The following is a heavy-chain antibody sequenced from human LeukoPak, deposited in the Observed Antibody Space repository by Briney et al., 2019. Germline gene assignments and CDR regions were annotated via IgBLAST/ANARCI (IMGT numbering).Heavy chain of an antibody. J-gene: IGHJ4*02. CDR3: ARHVEYYDSSGYYSGGAGEFDY. CDR2: TYPGYSDT. Sequence: ESGQLPCKWPGHRFIIYWIGGAGHMPGKGLDGMGLTYPGYSDTSYSPSFQGQVTISAEKSISTAYLQWSSLKASDTAMYYCARHVEYYDSSGYYSGGAGEFDYWGQGTLVTVSS. D-gene: IGHD3-22*01. CDR1: GHRFIIYW. V-gene: IGHV5-51*01.